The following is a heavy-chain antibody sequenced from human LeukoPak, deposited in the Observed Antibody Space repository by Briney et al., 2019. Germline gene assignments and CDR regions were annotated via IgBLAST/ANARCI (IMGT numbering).Heavy chain of an antibody. Sequence: GRSLRLSCAASGFTFNTFGMHSVRQAPGKGLEWVAVIWYDGSNKYYADSVKGRFTISRDISENTLYLQMNSLRAEDTAVYYCARDTGSSWSFDYWGQGTLVTVSS. V-gene: IGHV3-33*01. D-gene: IGHD6-13*01. CDR1: GFTFNTFG. CDR2: IWYDGSNK. J-gene: IGHJ4*02. CDR3: ARDTGSSWSFDY.